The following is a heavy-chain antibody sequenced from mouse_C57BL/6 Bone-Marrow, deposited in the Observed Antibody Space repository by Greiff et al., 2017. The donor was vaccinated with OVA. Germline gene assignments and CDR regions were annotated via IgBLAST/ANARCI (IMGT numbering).Heavy chain of an antibody. CDR2: INPSNGGT. J-gene: IGHJ2*01. D-gene: IGHD1-1*01. CDR3: ARSYPLYYGSSYGY. CDR1: GYTFTSYW. V-gene: IGHV1-53*01. Sequence: QVQLQQPGTELVQPGASVKLSCKASGYTFTSYWMHWVKQRPGQGLEWIGNINPSNGGTNYNETFKSKATLTVDKSSSTAYMQLSSLTSEDSAVYYCARSYPLYYGSSYGYWGQGTTLTVSS.